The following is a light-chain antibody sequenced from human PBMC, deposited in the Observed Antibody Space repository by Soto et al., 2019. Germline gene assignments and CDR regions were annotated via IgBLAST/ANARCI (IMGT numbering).Light chain of an antibody. V-gene: IGKV1-39*01. CDR1: QSISSH. Sequence: DIQMTQSPSSLSASVGDRVTITCRASQSISSHLNWYQQKPGKAPKLLIYAASSLQSGVPSRFSGSGSGTDFTLTIRSLQPEDFATYYCQQTYSTPYTFGQGTKLEIK. J-gene: IGKJ2*01. CDR3: QQTYSTPYT. CDR2: AAS.